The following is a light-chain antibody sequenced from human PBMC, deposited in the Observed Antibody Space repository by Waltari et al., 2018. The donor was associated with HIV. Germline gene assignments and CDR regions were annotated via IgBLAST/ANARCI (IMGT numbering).Light chain of an antibody. J-gene: IGLJ3*02. CDR3: VLYMGGGIWV. CDR2: STN. CDR1: SGSVSTSYY. Sequence: QTVVTQEPSFSVSPGGTVPLPAVFNSGSVSTSYYPRWYQQTPGQTPRTLIYSTNTRSSGVPDRFSGSILGNKAALTITGAQADDESDYYCVLYMGGGIWVFGGGTKVTVL. V-gene: IGLV8-61*01.